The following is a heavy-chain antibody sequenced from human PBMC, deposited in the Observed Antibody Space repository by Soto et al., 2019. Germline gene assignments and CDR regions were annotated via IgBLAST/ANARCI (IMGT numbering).Heavy chain of an antibody. J-gene: IGHJ3*02. CDR2: IIPTFPPA. D-gene: IGHD3-22*01. Sequence: ASAKVPCPASGGTFRSYSISWVAKSPGQGLEWMGGIIPTFPPAMYAQKFQGRVTITADKSTSTAYMELSSLRSEDTAVYYCAREYYYDSSGYPPLDALAICGQRSMVIGSS. CDR3: AREYYYDSSGYPPLDALAI. V-gene: IGHV1-69*06. CDR1: GGTFRSYS.